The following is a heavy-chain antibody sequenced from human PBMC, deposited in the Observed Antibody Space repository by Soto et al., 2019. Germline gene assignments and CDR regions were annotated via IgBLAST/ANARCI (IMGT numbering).Heavy chain of an antibody. CDR2: ISGSGGST. D-gene: IGHD5-18*01. Sequence: EVQLLESGGGLVQPGGSLRLSCAASGFTFSSYAMSWVRQAPGKGLEWVSAISGSGGSTYYADSVKGRFTISRDNSKNTLYLQMNSLRAEDTAVYYCARDGEDSYGYDYWGQGTLVTVSS. CDR1: GFTFSSYA. CDR3: ARDGEDSYGYDY. V-gene: IGHV3-23*01. J-gene: IGHJ4*02.